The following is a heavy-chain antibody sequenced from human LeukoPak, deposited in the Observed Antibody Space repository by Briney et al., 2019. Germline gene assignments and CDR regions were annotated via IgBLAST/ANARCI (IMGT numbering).Heavy chain of an antibody. CDR2: IKQDGKER. J-gene: IGHJ4*02. CDR3: ARDSKTYGD. D-gene: IGHD3-10*01. V-gene: IGHV3-7*01. Sequence: GGSLRLSCAASGVTFRSDWMSWVREAPGKGLECVANIKQDGKERYSVDSVKGRFTIPRDNAKNSLYLQMNSLRVEDTAVYYCARDSKTYGDWGQGTLVTVPS. CDR1: GVTFRSDW.